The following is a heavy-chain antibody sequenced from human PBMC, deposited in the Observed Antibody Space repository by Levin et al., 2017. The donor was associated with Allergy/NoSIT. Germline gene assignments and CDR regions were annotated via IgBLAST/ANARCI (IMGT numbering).Heavy chain of an antibody. D-gene: IGHD3-10*01. Sequence: GASVKVSCAASGFTFSDHYMDWVRQAPGKGLEWVGRTRNKANSYTTEYAASVKGRFTISRDDSKNSLYLQMNSLKTEDTAVYYCAKVKASGSYYNDYWGQGTLVTVSS. CDR2: TRNKANSYTT. CDR1: GFTFSDHY. J-gene: IGHJ4*02. CDR3: AKVKASGSYYNDY. V-gene: IGHV3-72*01.